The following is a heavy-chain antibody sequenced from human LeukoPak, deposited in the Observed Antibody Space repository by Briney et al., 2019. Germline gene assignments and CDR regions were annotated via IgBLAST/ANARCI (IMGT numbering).Heavy chain of an antibody. CDR2: INHSGST. V-gene: IGHV4-34*01. CDR1: GGSFSGYY. J-gene: IGHJ4*02. D-gene: IGHD6-19*01. CDR3: AMGGYSSGWYVFDY. Sequence: SETLSLTCAVYGGSFSGYYWSWIRQPPGKGLEWIGEINHSGSTNYNPSLKSRVTISVDTSKNQFSLKLSSVTAADTAVYYCAMGGYSSGWYVFDYWCQGTLVTVSS.